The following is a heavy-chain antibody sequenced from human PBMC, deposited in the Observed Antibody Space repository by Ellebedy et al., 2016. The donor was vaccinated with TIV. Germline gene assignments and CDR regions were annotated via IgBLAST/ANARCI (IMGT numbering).Heavy chain of an antibody. D-gene: IGHD3-3*01. CDR1: GFTFSSYS. CDR2: ISSSSSYI. V-gene: IGHV3-21*01. J-gene: IGHJ2*01. CDR3: ARGMIFGVVSLYFDL. Sequence: GGSLRLSXAASGFTFSSYSMNWVRQAPGKGLEWVSSISSSSSYIYYTDSVKGRFTISRDNAKNSLYLQMNSLRAEDTAVYYCARGMIFGVVSLYFDLWGRGTLVTVSS.